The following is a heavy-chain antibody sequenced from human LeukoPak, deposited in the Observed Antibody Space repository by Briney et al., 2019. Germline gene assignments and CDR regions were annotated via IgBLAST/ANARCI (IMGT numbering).Heavy chain of an antibody. CDR1: GYTFTGYY. D-gene: IGHD3-10*01. CDR2: INPNSGGT. Sequence: GASVKVSCKASGYTFTGYYMHWVRQAPGQGLEWMGWINPNSGGTNYAQKIQGRVTMTRDTSISTAYMELSRLRSDDTAVYYCARIWFGELPDYWGQGTLVTVSS. CDR3: ARIWFGELPDY. J-gene: IGHJ4*02. V-gene: IGHV1-2*02.